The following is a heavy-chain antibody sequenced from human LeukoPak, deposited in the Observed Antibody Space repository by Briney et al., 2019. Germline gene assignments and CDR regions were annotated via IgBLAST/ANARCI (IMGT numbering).Heavy chain of an antibody. CDR1: GFTFSSYA. CDR2: ISGSGGST. J-gene: IGHJ4*02. V-gene: IGHV3-23*01. D-gene: IGHD3-22*01. Sequence: GGSLRLSCAASGFTFSSYAMSWVRQAPGKGLEWVSAISGSGGSTYYADSVKGRFTISRDNSKNTLYLQMNSLRAEDTAVYYCAKGRYYDSSGYPDYWGQGTLVTVSS. CDR3: AKGRYYDSSGYPDY.